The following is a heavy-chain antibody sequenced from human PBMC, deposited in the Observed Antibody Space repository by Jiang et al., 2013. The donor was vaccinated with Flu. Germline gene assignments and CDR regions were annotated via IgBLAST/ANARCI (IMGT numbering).Heavy chain of an antibody. CDR2: ISYVGTT. J-gene: IGHJ4*02. D-gene: IGHD3-22*01. V-gene: IGHV4-59*08. CDR3: ARHKWSSGYIDI. Sequence: LLKPSETLSLICRVSGGSINNHYGSWLRQPPGKGLEWIGYISYVGTTNYHPDMKSRVAMSVEPSKNQFSLNVTSVTAADTATYYCARHKWSSGYIDIWGQGALVTVSS. CDR1: GGSINNHY.